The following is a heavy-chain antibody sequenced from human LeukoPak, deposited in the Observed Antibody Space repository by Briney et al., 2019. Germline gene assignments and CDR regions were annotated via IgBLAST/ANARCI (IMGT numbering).Heavy chain of an antibody. J-gene: IGHJ4*02. CDR2: LSGSGGTT. D-gene: IGHD3-22*01. Sequence: GGSLRLSCAASGFTFSSYAMSWVRQAPGKGLEWVSALSGSGGTTSYADSVKGRFTISRDNSKNTLYLQMNSLRTEDTAVYYCARGGSYFDISGYYFYWGQGTLVTVSS. CDR1: GFTFSSYA. V-gene: IGHV3-23*01. CDR3: ARGGSYFDISGYYFY.